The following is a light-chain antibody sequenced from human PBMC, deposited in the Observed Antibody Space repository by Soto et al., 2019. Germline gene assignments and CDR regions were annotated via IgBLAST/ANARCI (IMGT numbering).Light chain of an antibody. CDR1: QSVDTY. J-gene: IGKJ3*01. V-gene: IGKV3-11*01. Sequence: EVVLTQSPATLSLSPGERATLSCRASQSVDTYLAWYQQKPGQPPRLLIYDASNRATGIPARFSGSGSGTDFTPTITTLEPEDFAVYYCQQRSNWPPWTFGPGTKV. CDR2: DAS. CDR3: QQRSNWPPWT.